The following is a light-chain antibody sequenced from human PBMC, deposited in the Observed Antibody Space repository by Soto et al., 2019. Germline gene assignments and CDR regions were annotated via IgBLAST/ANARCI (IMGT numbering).Light chain of an antibody. CDR1: SSNIGSNA. Sequence: QSVLTQPPSASGTPGQRVTISCSGSSSNIGSNAVSWYQQLPGTAPKVLIYSNNQRPSGVPDRFSGSKSGTSASLAISGPQSEDDADYYGATWDDRLNGWVFGGGTKLTVL. J-gene: IGLJ3*02. V-gene: IGLV1-44*01. CDR3: ATWDDRLNGWV. CDR2: SNN.